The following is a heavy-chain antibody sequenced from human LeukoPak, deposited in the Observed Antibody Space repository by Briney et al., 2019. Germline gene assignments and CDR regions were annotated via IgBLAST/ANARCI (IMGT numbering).Heavy chain of an antibody. CDR2: IYYSGST. CDR3: ARVTGYRIEDYFDY. J-gene: IGHJ4*02. D-gene: IGHD6-13*01. CDR1: GGSISSYY. Sequence: SETLPLTCTVSGGSISSYYWSWIRQPPGKGLEWIGYIYYSGSTNYNPSLKSRVTISVETSKNEFSLKLRSVTAADTAVYYCARVTGYRIEDYFDYWGQGTLVTVSS. V-gene: IGHV4-59*01.